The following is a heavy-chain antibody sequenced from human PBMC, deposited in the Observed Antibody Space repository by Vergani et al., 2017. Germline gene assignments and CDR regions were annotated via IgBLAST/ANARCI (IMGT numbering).Heavy chain of an antibody. CDR3: ARVQELYDFWSGYRVRYYYYMDV. CDR1: GGSFSGYY. CDR2: INHSGST. J-gene: IGHJ6*03. V-gene: IGHV4-34*01. D-gene: IGHD3-3*01. Sequence: QVQLQQWGAGLLKPSETLSLTCAVSGGSFSGYYWSWIRQPPGKGLEWIGEINHSGSTNYNPSLKSRVTISVDTSTNQFSLKLSSVTAADTAVYYCARVQELYDFWSGYRVRYYYYMDVWGKGTTVTVSS.